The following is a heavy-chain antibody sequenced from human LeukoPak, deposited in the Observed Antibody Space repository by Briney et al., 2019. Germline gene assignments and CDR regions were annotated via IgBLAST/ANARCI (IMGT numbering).Heavy chain of an antibody. CDR1: GGSFSGYY. CDR2: INHSGST. J-gene: IGHJ4*02. D-gene: IGHD6-6*01. Sequence: SETLSLTCAVYGGSFSGYYLSWIRQPPGKGLEWIGEINHSGSTNYNPSLKSRVTISVDTSKNQFSLTLSSVPAADTAVYYCARGPMAARPIDYWGQGTLVTVSS. CDR3: ARGPMAARPIDY. V-gene: IGHV4-34*01.